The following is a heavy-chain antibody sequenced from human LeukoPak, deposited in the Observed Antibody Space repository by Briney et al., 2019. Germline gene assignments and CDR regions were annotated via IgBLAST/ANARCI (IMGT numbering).Heavy chain of an antibody. CDR2: INAGNGNT. D-gene: IGHD3-9*01. J-gene: IGHJ4*02. CDR3: ARSRSLVNRYFDWLLGY. CDR1: GYTFTSYA. V-gene: IGHV1-3*01. Sequence: ASVKVSCKASGYTFTSYAMHWVRQAPGQRLEWMGWINAGNGNTKYSQKFQGRVTITRDTSASTAYMELSSLRSEDTAVYYCARSRSLVNRYFDWLLGYWGQGTLVTVSS.